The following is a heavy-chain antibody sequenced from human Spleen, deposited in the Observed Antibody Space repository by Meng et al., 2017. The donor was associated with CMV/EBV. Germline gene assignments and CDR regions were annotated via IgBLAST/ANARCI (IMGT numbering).Heavy chain of an antibody. J-gene: IGHJ4*01. CDR3: ERDHCLWWEILRYFDY. CDR2: ISGKNGNT. D-gene: IGHD1-26*01. V-gene: IGHV1-18*01. CDR1: GYPFYSYG. Sequence: SGYPFYSYGSGRGGQGTGQGCEWVGWISGKNGNTNYAEKLQGRVTMNKDKYTRKVQMELRSLKSDDTDVYDCERDHCLWWEILRYFDYWGRGTLVTVSS.